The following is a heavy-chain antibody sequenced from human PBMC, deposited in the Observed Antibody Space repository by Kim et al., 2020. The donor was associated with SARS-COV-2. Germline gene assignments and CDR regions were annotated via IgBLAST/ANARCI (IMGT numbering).Heavy chain of an antibody. CDR3: ARVQSGSGSLGYYYYGMDV. V-gene: IGHV4-59*01. J-gene: IGHJ6*02. Sequence: SETLSLTWTVSGGSISSYYWSWIRQPPGKGLEWIGYIYYSGSTNYNPSLKSRVTISVDTSKNQFSLKLSSVTAADTAVYYCARVQSGSGSLGYYYYGMDVWGQGTTVTVSS. CDR1: GGSISSYY. CDR2: IYYSGST. D-gene: IGHD3-10*01.